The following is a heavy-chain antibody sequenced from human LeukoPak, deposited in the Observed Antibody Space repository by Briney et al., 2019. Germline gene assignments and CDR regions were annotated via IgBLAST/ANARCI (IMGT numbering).Heavy chain of an antibody. Sequence: PGGSLRLSCAASGFKFSNHWMHWVRQSPGKGLVWVARINNDGSDTSHADSVEGRFTISRDSAENTLYLQMNSLRVEDTAMYFCARNNWGIDDWGQGTLVTVSS. J-gene: IGHJ4*02. D-gene: IGHD7-27*01. CDR3: ARNNWGIDD. CDR1: GFKFSNHW. V-gene: IGHV3-74*01. CDR2: INNDGSDT.